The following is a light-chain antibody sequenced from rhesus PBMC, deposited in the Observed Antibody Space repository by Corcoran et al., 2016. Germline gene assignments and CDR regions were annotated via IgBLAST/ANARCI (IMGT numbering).Light chain of an antibody. J-gene: IGKJ4*01. CDR1: QGISSW. CDR2: AAS. V-gene: IGKV1-18*01. Sequence: DIQMTQSPSSLSASVGDKVTITCRASQGISSWLAWYQQKPGKAPKLLIYAASSLQSGVPSRFSGRGSGTDYTLTISSLQPEDFATYYCQQGYNTPLTFGGGTKVGIK. CDR3: QQGYNTPLT.